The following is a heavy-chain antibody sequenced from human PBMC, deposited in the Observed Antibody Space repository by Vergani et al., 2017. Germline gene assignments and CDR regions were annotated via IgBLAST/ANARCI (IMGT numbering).Heavy chain of an antibody. J-gene: IGHJ6*02. Sequence: QVQLVQSGAEMKKPGSSVKVSCKSSGGTFSSYTFIWVRLAPGQGLDWMGSIVPILDRKEYAQKFQGRVAITADTSTRTVYMELSSLRSAATAVYYCARDLGRSRVNSHYGMGVWGQGTTVTVSS. CDR1: GGTFSSYT. CDR2: IVPILDRK. CDR3: ARDLGRSRVNSHYGMGV. D-gene: IGHD4-23*01. V-gene: IGHV1-69*08.